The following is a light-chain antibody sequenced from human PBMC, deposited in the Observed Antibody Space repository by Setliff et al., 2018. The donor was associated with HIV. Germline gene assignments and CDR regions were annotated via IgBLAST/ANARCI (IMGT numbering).Light chain of an antibody. Sequence: SYELTQPPSVSVAPGKTARIPCGADIIGRESVHWYQQKPGQAPVLVVSDDSDRPSGIPERFSGSISGNTATLTITRVEAGDEADYYRQVCDTSSDHYVFGTGTKVTVL. V-gene: IGLV3-21*03. CDR2: DDS. J-gene: IGLJ1*01. CDR1: IIGRES. CDR3: QVCDTSSDHYV.